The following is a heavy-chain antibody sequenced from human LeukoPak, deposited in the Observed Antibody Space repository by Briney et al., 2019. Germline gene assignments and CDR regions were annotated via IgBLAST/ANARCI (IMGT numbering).Heavy chain of an antibody. CDR3: ARDRVGCSGGSCHRRGIYYGMDV. CDR1: GGTFSSYA. J-gene: IGHJ6*02. V-gene: IGHV1-69*13. D-gene: IGHD2-15*01. CDR2: IFPILGTA. Sequence: PVKFSCTVSGGTFSSYAISWVRQAPGQGLEWMGGIFPILGTANYAQKFQGRVTITADESTSTAYMELSSLRSEDTAVYYCARDRVGCSGGSCHRRGIYYGMDVWGQGTTVTVSS.